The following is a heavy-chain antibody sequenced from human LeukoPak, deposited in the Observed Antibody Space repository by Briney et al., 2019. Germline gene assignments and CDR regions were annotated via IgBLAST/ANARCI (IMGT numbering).Heavy chain of an antibody. CDR3: ARGPHSYSSSWSDY. D-gene: IGHD6-13*01. V-gene: IGHV1-8*01. J-gene: IGHJ4*02. CDR1: GYTFTSYD. Sequence: ASVKVSCKATGYTFTSYDINWVRQATGQGLEWMGWMNPNSGNTGYAQKFQGRVTMTRNTSISTAYMELSSLRSEDTAVYYCARGPHSYSSSWSDYWGQGTLVTVSS. CDR2: MNPNSGNT.